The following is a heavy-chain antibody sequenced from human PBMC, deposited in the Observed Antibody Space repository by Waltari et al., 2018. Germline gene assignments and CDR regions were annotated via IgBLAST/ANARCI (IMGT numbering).Heavy chain of an antibody. D-gene: IGHD2-15*01. Sequence: QLQLQESGPGLVKPSETLSLTCTVSGGSISSSSYYWGWIRQPPGKGLEWIGSIYYSGITYYNPSLKSRFTISVDTSKNQFSLKLSSVTAADTAVYYCARDQGVVAAPGYWGQGTLVTVSS. V-gene: IGHV4-39*07. CDR2: IYYSGIT. CDR3: ARDQGVVAAPGY. J-gene: IGHJ4*02. CDR1: GGSISSSSYY.